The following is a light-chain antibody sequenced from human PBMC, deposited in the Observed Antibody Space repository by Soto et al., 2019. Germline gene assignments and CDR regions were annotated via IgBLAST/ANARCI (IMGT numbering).Light chain of an antibody. CDR3: QQYDNSLIT. Sequence: EVLLTQSPGTLSLSPGERATLSCRATQSVSSSYLAWYQQKPGQAPGLLIYGASSRATGIPDRFSGSGSGTDFTLTISRLEPEDFAVYYCQQYDNSLITFGQGTRLEIK. V-gene: IGKV3-20*01. J-gene: IGKJ5*01. CDR2: GAS. CDR1: QSVSSSY.